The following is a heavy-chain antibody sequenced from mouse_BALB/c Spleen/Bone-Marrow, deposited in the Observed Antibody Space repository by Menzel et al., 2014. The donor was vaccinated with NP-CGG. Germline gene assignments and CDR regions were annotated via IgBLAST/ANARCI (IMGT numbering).Heavy chain of an antibody. J-gene: IGHJ4*01. Sequence: QVQLQQSGDELVKPGASVKLSFVASGFTFTSYWMHWVKQRPGQGPEWIGEINPSNGRTNYNEKFKSKATLTEDKSSSTAYMQLSSLTSEDSAVYYCARDGNYRYAMDYWGQGTSVTVSS. D-gene: IGHD2-1*01. CDR1: GFTFTSYW. CDR3: ARDGNYRYAMDY. CDR2: INPSNGRT. V-gene: IGHV1S81*02.